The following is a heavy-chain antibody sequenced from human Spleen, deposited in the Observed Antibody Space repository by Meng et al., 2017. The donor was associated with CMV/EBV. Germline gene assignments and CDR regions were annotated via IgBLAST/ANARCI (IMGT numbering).Heavy chain of an antibody. J-gene: IGHJ4*02. V-gene: IGHV3-15*01. CDR1: GFTFSDYY. CDR2: IKSKFDGETT. D-gene: IGHD4-23*01. CDR3: TTDRPRSGGKTHDY. Sequence: GQLVVRGGGLVKPGGSLRLSCAASGFTFSDYYMSWIRQAPGKGLEWVGRIKSKFDGETTDYAAPVKGRFTISRDDSRNTLYLYMNSLKTEDTAVYYCTTDRPRSGGKTHDYWGQGTLVTVSS.